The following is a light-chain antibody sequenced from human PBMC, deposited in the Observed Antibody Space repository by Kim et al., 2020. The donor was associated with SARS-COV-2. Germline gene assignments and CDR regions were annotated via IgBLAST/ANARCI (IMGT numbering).Light chain of an antibody. CDR3: QSYDTSLNNKV. CDR2: TNT. J-gene: IGLJ2*01. CDR1: SSNIGAGSD. Sequence: RVTITCTGVSSNIGAGSDVHWYQQLPGTAPKLLIYTNTNRPSGVPDRFSGSKSGTSASLAITGLQAEDEADYYCQSYDTSLNNKVFGGGTQLTVL. V-gene: IGLV1-40*01.